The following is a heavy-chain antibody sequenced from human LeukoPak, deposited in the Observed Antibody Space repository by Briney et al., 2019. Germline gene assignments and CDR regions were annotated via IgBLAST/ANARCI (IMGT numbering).Heavy chain of an antibody. CDR2: IYYSGST. Sequence: SETLSLTCAVSGGSISSSGYYWGWIRQPPGKGLEWIGSIYYSGSTYYNPSLKSRVTISVDTSKNQFSLKLSSVTAADTAVYYCARLCYYYYYGMDVWGQGTTVTVSS. J-gene: IGHJ6*02. CDR1: GGSISSSGYY. V-gene: IGHV4-39*01. CDR3: ARLCYYYYYGMDV.